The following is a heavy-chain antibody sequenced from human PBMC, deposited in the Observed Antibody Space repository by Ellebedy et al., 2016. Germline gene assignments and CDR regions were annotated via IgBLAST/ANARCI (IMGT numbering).Heavy chain of an antibody. CDR2: IIPIFGTA. CDR3: ARVDGCSGGSCYSGYFDY. D-gene: IGHD2-15*01. J-gene: IGHJ4*02. V-gene: IGHV1-69*13. CDR1: GGTFSSYA. Sequence: SVKVSXXASGGTFSSYAISWVRQAPGQGLEWMGGIIPIFGTANYAQKFQGRVTITADESTSTAYMELSSLRSEDTAVYYCARVDGCSGGSCYSGYFDYWGQGTLVTVSS.